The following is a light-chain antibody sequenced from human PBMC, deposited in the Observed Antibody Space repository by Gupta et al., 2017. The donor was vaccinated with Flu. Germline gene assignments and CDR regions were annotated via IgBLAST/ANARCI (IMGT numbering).Light chain of an antibody. CDR3: ATWDDDLSGWV. Sequence: SVLTQPPSMSATPGQTTSISCSAGTSNIGIYTVNWYQQFPGLAPKLIMYGNDQRPSVVPGRFSASKSGTSASLVISGIQFEDESDYYCATWDDDLSGWVFGGGTKVT. CDR2: GND. J-gene: IGLJ3*02. V-gene: IGLV1-44*01. CDR1: TSNIGIYT.